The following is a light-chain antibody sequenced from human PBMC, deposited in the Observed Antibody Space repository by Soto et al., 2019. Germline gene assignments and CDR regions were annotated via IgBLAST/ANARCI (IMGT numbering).Light chain of an antibody. CDR2: DAS. CDR1: QSISSW. Sequence: DIQMTQSPSTLSASVGDRVTITCRASQSISSWLAWYQQKPGKAPKLLIYDASSLESRVPSRFSGSGSGTEFTLTISSLQPDDFATYYCQQYNSYWTFGQGTKV. V-gene: IGKV1-5*01. CDR3: QQYNSYWT. J-gene: IGKJ1*01.